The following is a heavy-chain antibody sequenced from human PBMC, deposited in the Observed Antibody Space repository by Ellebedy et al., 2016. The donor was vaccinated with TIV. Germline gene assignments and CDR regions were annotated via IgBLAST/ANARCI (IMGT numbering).Heavy chain of an antibody. CDR2: IYHSGAT. Sequence: SETLSLXXNVSGGSITSESYYWGWVRQPPGKGLEWIGNIYHSGATYYNPSLKSRVTMSVDTSKKQFSLKLTSVTAADTAVYYCATFFFSVAAPLSAAHYYGMDVWGQGTTVTVSS. CDR1: GGSITSESYY. J-gene: IGHJ6*02. CDR3: ATFFFSVAAPLSAAHYYGMDV. V-gene: IGHV4-39*01. D-gene: IGHD6-19*01.